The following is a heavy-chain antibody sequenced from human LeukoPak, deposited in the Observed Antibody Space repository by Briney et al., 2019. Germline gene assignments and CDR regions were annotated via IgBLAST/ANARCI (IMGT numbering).Heavy chain of an antibody. D-gene: IGHD3-22*01. Sequence: SGGSLRLSCAASGFTFSSYAMSWVRQAPGKGLEWVSAISGSGGSTYYADSVKGGFTISRDNSKNTLYLQMNSLRAEDTAVYYCAKGRYYDSSGYYMEWGQGTLVTVSS. CDR3: AKGRYYDSSGYYME. J-gene: IGHJ4*02. CDR1: GFTFSSYA. CDR2: ISGSGGST. V-gene: IGHV3-23*01.